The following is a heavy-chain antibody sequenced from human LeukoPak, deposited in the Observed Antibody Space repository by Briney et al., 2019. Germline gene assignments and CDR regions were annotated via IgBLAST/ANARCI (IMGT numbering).Heavy chain of an antibody. CDR1: GFTFSSYG. Sequence: PGGSLRLSCAASGFTFSSYGMSWVRQAPGKGLEWVSAISGSGGSTYYADSVKGRFTISRDNSKNTLYLQVNGLRTEDTAVYYCAKDRLLNCRGDCYIFDYWGQGTVVPVSS. J-gene: IGHJ4*02. V-gene: IGHV3-23*01. D-gene: IGHD2-21*02. CDR2: ISGSGGST. CDR3: AKDRLLNCRGDCYIFDY.